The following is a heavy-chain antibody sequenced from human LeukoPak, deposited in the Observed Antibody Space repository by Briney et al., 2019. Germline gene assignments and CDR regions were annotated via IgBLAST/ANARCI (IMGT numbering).Heavy chain of an antibody. V-gene: IGHV4-59*01. CDR3: ARFPHYSYYMDV. Sequence: SETLSLTCTVSGGSISSYYWSWIRQPPGKGLEWIGYIYYSGSTNYNPSLKSRVTISVDTSKNQSSLKLSSVTAADTAVYYCARFPHYSYYMDVWGKGTTVTVSS. J-gene: IGHJ6*03. CDR1: GGSISSYY. CDR2: IYYSGST.